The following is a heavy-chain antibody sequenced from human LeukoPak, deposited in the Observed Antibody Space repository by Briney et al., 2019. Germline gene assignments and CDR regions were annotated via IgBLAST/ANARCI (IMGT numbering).Heavy chain of an antibody. J-gene: IGHJ4*02. CDR2: ISASGST. CDR3: ASPRSGYRYTFDY. D-gene: IGHD3-22*01. Sequence: SETLSLTCAVSAASISNYYWSWIRQAPGKGLEWIGYISASGSTNYNPSLKSRVSISLDTSKNRFSLNLNFVTAADTAVYYCASPRSGYRYTFDYWGQGALVTVSS. V-gene: IGHV4-4*09. CDR1: AASISNYY.